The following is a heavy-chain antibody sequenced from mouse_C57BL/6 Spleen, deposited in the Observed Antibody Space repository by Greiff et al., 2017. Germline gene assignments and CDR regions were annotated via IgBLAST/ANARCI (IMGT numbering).Heavy chain of an antibody. V-gene: IGHV1-15*01. Sequence: QVQLQQSGAELVRPGASVTLSCKASGYTFTDYEMHWVKQTPVHGLEWIGAIDPETGGTAYNQKFKGKALLTADKSSSTAYMELRSLTSEDSAVYYGTRMEYGYWGQGTLVTVCA. CDR1: GYTFTDYE. CDR3: TRMEYGY. CDR2: IDPETGGT. J-gene: IGHJ3*02. D-gene: IGHD5-1*01.